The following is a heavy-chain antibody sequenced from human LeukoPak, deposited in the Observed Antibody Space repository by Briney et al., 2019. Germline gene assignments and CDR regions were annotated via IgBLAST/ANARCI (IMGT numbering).Heavy chain of an antibody. D-gene: IGHD3-22*01. J-gene: IGHJ5*02. Sequence: GGSLRLSCAASGFTFSGSAMHWVRQASGKGVEWVGRIRSKANSYATAYAASVKGRFTISRDESKNTAYLQMNSLKTEDTAVYYCTRRAKDDSSGYYSTWGQGTLVTVSS. V-gene: IGHV3-73*01. CDR3: TRRAKDDSSGYYST. CDR1: GFTFSGSA. CDR2: IRSKANSYAT.